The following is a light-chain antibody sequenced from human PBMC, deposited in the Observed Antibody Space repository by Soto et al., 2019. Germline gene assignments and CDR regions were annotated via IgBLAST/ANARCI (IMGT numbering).Light chain of an antibody. V-gene: IGLV2-14*01. CDR2: EVS. J-gene: IGLJ3*02. Sequence: QSVLTQPASVSGSPGQSITISCTGTSNDVGAFNYVSWYQQYSGKSPKLIIDEVSNRPSGVSNRFSGSKSGNTASLTISGLQAEDAADYYCNSYSTTCDRVFGGGTKRTVL. CDR1: SNDVGAFNY. CDR3: NSYSTTCDRV.